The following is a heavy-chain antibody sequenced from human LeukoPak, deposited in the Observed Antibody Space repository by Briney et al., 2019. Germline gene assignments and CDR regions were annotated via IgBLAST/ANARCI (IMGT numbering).Heavy chain of an antibody. CDR2: IYYSGST. D-gene: IGHD3-10*01. CDR1: GGSISSSSYY. J-gene: IGHJ4*02. V-gene: IGHV4-39*01. CDR3: ARGRRHYYGSGSPYYFDY. Sequence: SETLSLTCTVSGGSISSSSYYWGWIRQPPGKGLEWIGSIYYSGSTYYNPSLKSRVTISVDTSKNQFSLKLSSVTAADTAVYYCARGRRHYYGSGSPYYFDYWGQGTLVTVSS.